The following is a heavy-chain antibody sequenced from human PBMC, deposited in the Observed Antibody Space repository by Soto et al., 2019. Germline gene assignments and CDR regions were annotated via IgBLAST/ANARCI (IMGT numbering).Heavy chain of an antibody. Sequence: QVQLVQSGAEVKKPGSSVTVSCKASGGTFSSYTISWVRQAPGQGLEWMGAIIPIFGTANYAQKFQGRVTITADESTGAAYLESSTLTSEETAVYYCARGTHRWLQLCYCDLWGRGTLVTVSS. J-gene: IGHJ2*01. CDR3: ARGTHRWLQLCYCDL. V-gene: IGHV1-69*12. CDR1: GGTFSSYT. D-gene: IGHD5-12*01. CDR2: IIPIFGTA.